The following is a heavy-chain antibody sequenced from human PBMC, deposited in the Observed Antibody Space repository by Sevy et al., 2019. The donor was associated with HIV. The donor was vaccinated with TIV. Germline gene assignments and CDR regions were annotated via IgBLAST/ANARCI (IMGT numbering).Heavy chain of an antibody. CDR3: ARIVGATNNYYYYYYMDV. J-gene: IGHJ6*03. V-gene: IGHV1-18*01. CDR2: ISAYNGNT. CDR1: GYTYTSYG. Sequence: ASVKVSCKASGYTYTSYGISWVRQAPGQGLEWMGWISAYNGNTNYAQKLQGRVTMTTDTSTSTAYMELRSLRSDDTAVYYCARIVGATNNYYYYYYMDVWGKRTTVTVSS. D-gene: IGHD1-26*01.